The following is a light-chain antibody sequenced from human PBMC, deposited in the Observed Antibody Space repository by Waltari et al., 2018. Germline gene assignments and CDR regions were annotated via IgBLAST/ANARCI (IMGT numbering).Light chain of an antibody. Sequence: AIQLTPSPSSLSASVGDRVTITCRASQGISRALAWYQQKPGKAPNLLIYDASTLEGGVPSRFSGSGSGTDFTLTISSLQPEDFATYYCQQFNSDLTFGGGTKVEIK. CDR2: DAS. J-gene: IGKJ4*01. CDR3: QQFNSDLT. V-gene: IGKV1-13*02. CDR1: QGISRA.